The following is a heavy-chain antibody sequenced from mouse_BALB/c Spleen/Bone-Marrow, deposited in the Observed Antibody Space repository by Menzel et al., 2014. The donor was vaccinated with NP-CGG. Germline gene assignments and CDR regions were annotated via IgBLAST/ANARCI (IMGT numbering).Heavy chain of an antibody. CDR3: ARYYDYDWYFDV. D-gene: IGHD2-4*01. CDR2: IYPGSGST. V-gene: IGHV1-77*01. CDR1: GYTFTDYV. Sequence: VQGVESGPELVKPGASVKMSCKASGYTFTDYVISWVKQRTGQGLEWVGEIYPGSGSTYYNEKFKGEATLTADKSSNTAYMQLSSLTSEDSAVYFCARYYDYDWYFDVWGAGTTVTVSS. J-gene: IGHJ1*01.